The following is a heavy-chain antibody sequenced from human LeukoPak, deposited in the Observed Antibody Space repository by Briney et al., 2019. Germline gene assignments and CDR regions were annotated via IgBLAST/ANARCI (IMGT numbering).Heavy chain of an antibody. CDR3: ARLRGLTGLDY. Sequence: ASVKVSCKASGYTFTSYYMHWVRQATGQGLEWMGWMNPNSGNTGYAQKFQGRVTMTRNTSISTAYMELSSLRSEDTAVYYCARLRGLTGLDYWGQGTLVTVSS. J-gene: IGHJ4*02. CDR2: MNPNSGNT. D-gene: IGHD7-27*01. V-gene: IGHV1-8*02. CDR1: GYTFTSYY.